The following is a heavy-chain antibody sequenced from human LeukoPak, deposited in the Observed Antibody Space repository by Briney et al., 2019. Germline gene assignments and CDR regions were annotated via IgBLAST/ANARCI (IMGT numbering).Heavy chain of an antibody. CDR2: ISSSGSTI. J-gene: IGHJ5*02. Sequence: GGSLRLSCAASGFTLSDYYMSWIRQAPGKGLEWVSYISSSGSTIYYADSVKGRFTISRDNAKNSLYLQMNSLRAEDTAVYYCASAPLYNWFDPWGQGTLVTVSS. CDR1: GFTLSDYY. V-gene: IGHV3-11*01. CDR3: ASAPLYNWFDP.